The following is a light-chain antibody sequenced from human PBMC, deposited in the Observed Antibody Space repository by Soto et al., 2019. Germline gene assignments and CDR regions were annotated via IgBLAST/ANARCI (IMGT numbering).Light chain of an antibody. V-gene: IGKV3-15*01. CDR1: RSVATK. CDR3: AQYEDWYS. CDR2: GAS. Sequence: EIVLTQSPATLSVSPGERATLSCRASRSVATKLAWYQQKPGQDPSLLIQGASVRDTGVPARFSGSGSGTELTLTISGLQSEDSAVYYCAQYEDWYSFGQGTKLEIK. J-gene: IGKJ2*03.